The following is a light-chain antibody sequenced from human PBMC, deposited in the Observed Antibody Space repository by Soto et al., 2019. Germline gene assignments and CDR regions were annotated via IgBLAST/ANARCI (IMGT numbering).Light chain of an antibody. CDR2: GAS. Sequence: VLTQSPGTLSLSHGERATLSCRASQSVSTNYLAWYQQKPGQAPRLLIYGASNRATGIPDRFSGSGSGTDFTLTISRLEPEDFAVYYCQQYGSSGTFGQGTKVDI. V-gene: IGKV3-20*01. CDR3: QQYGSSGT. CDR1: QSVSTNY. J-gene: IGKJ1*01.